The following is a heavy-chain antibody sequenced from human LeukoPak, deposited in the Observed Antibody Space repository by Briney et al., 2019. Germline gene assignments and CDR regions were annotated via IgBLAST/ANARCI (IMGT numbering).Heavy chain of an antibody. CDR2: ISGNNDNP. D-gene: IGHD2-2*01. Sequence: ASVRVSCKTSGYTFSNFGINWVRQAPGQGLEWMGWISGNNDNPNYGQKFQGRFTVTTDSSTSTAYMELRNLRFDDTAVYYCAKDGTSTDDYWGQGTLVTVSS. J-gene: IGHJ4*02. CDR3: AKDGTSTDDY. CDR1: GYTFSNFG. V-gene: IGHV1-18*01.